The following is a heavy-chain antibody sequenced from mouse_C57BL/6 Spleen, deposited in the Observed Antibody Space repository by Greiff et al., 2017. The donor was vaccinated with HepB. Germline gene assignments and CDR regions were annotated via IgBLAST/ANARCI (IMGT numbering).Heavy chain of an antibody. CDR1: GYTFTDYY. J-gene: IGHJ4*01. CDR3: ARYSNYVLDY. V-gene: IGHV1-26*01. CDR2: INPNNGGT. Sequence: EVQLQQSGPELVKPGASVKISCKASGYTFTDYYMNWVKQSHGKSLEWIGDINPNNGGTSYNQKFKGKATLTVDKSSSTAYMELRSLTSEDSAVYYCARYSNYVLDYWGQGTSVTVAS. D-gene: IGHD2-5*01.